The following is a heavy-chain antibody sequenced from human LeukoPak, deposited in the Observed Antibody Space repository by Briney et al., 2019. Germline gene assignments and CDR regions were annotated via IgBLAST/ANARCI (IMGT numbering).Heavy chain of an antibody. J-gene: IGHJ4*02. CDR1: GFTFRSYW. CDR3: AKSIGWLGPGYYFDY. V-gene: IGHV3-23*01. CDR2: ISGSGGST. Sequence: GGSLRLSCAASGFTFRSYWIHWVRQAPGKGLEWVSAISGSGGSTYYADSVKGRFTISRDNSKNTLYLQMNSLRAEDTAVYYCAKSIGWLGPGYYFDYWGQGTLVTVSS. D-gene: IGHD6-19*01.